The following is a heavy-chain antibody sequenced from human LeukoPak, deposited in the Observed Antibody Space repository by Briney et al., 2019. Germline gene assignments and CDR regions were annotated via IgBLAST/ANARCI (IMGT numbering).Heavy chain of an antibody. CDR1: GGSISSSSYY. D-gene: IGHD6-13*01. J-gene: IGHJ4*02. CDR2: IYYSGST. Sequence: PSETLSLTCTVSGGSISSSSYYWGWIRQPPGKGLEWIGSIYYSGSTYYNPSLKSRVTISVDTSKNQFSLKLSSVTAADTAVYYCARRARRIAAAGIDYWGQGTLVTVSS. V-gene: IGHV4-39*01. CDR3: ARRARRIAAAGIDY.